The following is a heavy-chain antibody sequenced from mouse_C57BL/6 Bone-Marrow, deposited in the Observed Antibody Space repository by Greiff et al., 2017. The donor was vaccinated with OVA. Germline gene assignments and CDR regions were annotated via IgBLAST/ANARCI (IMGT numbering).Heavy chain of an antibody. CDR3: ARPYYYGSSYGRFDY. CDR1: DSEVFPIAY. CDR2: ILPSIGRT. V-gene: IGHV15-2*01. J-gene: IGHJ2*01. D-gene: IGHD1-1*01. Sequence: VQLQESGSELRSPGSSVKLSCKDFDSEVFPIAYMSWVRQKPGHGFEWIGGILPSIGRTIYGEKFEDKATLDADTLSNTAYLELNSLTSEDSAIYYCARPYYYGSSYGRFDYWGQGTTLTVSS.